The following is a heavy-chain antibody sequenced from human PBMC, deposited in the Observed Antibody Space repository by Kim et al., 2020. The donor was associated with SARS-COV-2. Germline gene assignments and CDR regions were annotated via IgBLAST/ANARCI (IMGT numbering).Heavy chain of an antibody. J-gene: IGHJ4*02. Sequence: KGRFTISRDNSKNTLYLQMNSLRAEDTAVYYCAKDRDYYGSGSYSEHFDYWGQGTLVTVSS. D-gene: IGHD3-10*01. CDR3: AKDRDYYGSGSYSEHFDY. V-gene: IGHV3-30*02.